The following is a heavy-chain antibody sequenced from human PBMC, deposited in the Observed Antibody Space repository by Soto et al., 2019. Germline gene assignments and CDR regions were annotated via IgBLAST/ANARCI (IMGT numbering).Heavy chain of an antibody. D-gene: IGHD2-2*01. CDR2: IIPILGIA. CDR1: GGTFSSYT. J-gene: IGHJ6*03. CDR3: ARGAVVVPAAISGGYYYYMDV. Sequence: ASVKVSCKASGGTFSSYTISWVRQAPGQGLEWMGRIIPILGIANYAQKFQGRVTITADKSTSTAYMELSSLRSEDTAVYYCARGAVVVPAAISGGYYYYMDVWGKGTTVTVSS. V-gene: IGHV1-69*02.